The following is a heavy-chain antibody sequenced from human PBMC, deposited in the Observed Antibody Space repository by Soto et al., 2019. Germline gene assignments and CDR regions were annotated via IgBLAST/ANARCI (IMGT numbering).Heavy chain of an antibody. D-gene: IGHD5-18*01. CDR3: ARGVVGYSYGSRYDY. CDR1: GFTVSSNY. Sequence: GGSLRLSCAASGFTVSSNYMSWVRQAPGKGLEWVSIIYSSGSTYYADSVEGRFTISRDNSKNTLYFQMNSLRAEDTAVYYCARGVVGYSYGSRYDYWGQGTLVTVSS. CDR2: IYSSGST. V-gene: IGHV3-66*01. J-gene: IGHJ4*02.